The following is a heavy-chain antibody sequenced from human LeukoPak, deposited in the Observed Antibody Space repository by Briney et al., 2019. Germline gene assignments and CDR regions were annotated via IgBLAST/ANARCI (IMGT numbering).Heavy chain of an antibody. CDR2: ISGSGGST. D-gene: IGHD6-13*01. J-gene: IGHJ4*02. Sequence: QPWGSLRLSCAASGFTFSSYAMSWVRQAPGKGLEWVSAISGSGGSTYYADSVKGRFTISRDNSKNTLYLQMNSLRAEDTAVYYCAKCIQFSSWHYFPLDYWGQGTLVTVSS. CDR3: AKCIQFSSWHYFPLDY. V-gene: IGHV3-23*01. CDR1: GFTFSSYA.